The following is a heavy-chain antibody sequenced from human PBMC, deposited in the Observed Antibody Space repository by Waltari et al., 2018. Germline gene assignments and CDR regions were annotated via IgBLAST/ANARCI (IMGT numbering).Heavy chain of an antibody. CDR2: ISSSSSYI. Sequence: EVQLVESGGGLVKPGGSLRLSCAASGFTFSSYSMNWIRQAPGKGRGWVSSISSSSSYIYYADSVKGRFTISRDNAKISLYLQMNSLRAEDTAVYYCARAFGSSGYMDYWGQGTLVTVSS. CDR3: ARAFGSSGYMDY. D-gene: IGHD3-22*01. V-gene: IGHV3-21*01. J-gene: IGHJ4*02. CDR1: GFTFSSYS.